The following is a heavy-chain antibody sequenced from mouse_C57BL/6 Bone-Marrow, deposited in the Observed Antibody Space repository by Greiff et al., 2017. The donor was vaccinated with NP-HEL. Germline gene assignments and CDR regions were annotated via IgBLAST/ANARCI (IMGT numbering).Heavy chain of an antibody. D-gene: IGHD3-2*02. J-gene: IGHJ2*01. CDR3: ANKGDSSGYVDYFDY. Sequence: VQLQESGPELVKPGASVKISCKASGYAFSSSWMNWVKQRPGKGLEWIGRIYPGDGDTNYNGKFKGKATLTADKSSSTAYMQLSSLTSEDSAVDFGANKGDSSGYVDYFDYWGQGTTFTVSS. V-gene: IGHV1-82*01. CDR1: GYAFSSSW. CDR2: IYPGDGDT.